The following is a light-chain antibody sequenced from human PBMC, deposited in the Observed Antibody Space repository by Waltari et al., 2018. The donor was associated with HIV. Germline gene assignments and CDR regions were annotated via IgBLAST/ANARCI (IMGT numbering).Light chain of an antibody. J-gene: IGLJ3*02. Sequence: QSALTQPASVSGSPGQSITISCPGTSSDVGSYNYVSWYQQHPDKAPKLMIYEVSNRPSGVSNRFSGSKSDNTASLTISGLQAEDEADYYCSSYRSSSTPLWVFGGGTKLTVL. V-gene: IGLV2-14*01. CDR1: SSDVGSYNY. CDR3: SSYRSSSTPLWV. CDR2: EVS.